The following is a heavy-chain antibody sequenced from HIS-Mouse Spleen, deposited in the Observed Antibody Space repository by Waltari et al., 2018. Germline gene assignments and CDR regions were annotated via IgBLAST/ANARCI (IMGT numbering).Heavy chain of an antibody. CDR2: INHSGST. D-gene: IGHD1-26*01. CDR3: ASESGATGY. CDR1: GGSFRGYY. V-gene: IGHV4-34*01. J-gene: IGHJ4*02. Sequence: QVQLQQWVAGLLKPSQTLSPTCAVYGGSFRGYYRSWIRQPPGKGLEWTREINHSGSTNYNPSLKSRVTISVDTSKNQFSLKLSSVTAADTAVYYCASESGATGYWGQGTLVTVSS.